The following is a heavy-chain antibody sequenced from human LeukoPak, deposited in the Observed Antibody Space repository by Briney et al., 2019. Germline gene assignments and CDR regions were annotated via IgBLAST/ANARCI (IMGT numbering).Heavy chain of an antibody. CDR3: AKDRIVGPRGGFDY. CDR2: IWYDGSNK. D-gene: IGHD1-26*01. J-gene: IGHJ4*02. Sequence: GGSLRPSCAASGSTFSTYGMHWVRQAPGNRLDWVAVIWYDGSNKYYADSVKGRFTISRDNSKNTLYLQMNSLRAEDTAVYCCAKDRIVGPRGGFDYWGQGTLVTVSS. V-gene: IGHV3-33*06. CDR1: GSTFSTYG.